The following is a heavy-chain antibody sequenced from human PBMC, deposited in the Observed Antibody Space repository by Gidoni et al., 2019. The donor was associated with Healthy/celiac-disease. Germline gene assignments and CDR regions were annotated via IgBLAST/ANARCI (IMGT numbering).Heavy chain of an antibody. CDR1: GFSFSSYA. CDR2: ISSNGGST. D-gene: IGHD5-12*01. V-gene: IGHV3-64*01. Sequence: EVQLVESGGGLVQPGGSLRLSCAASGFSFSSYAMHWVRQAPGKGLEYVSAISSNGGSTYYANSVKGRFTISRDNSKNTLYLQMGSLRAEDMAVYYCARGKSWLRLAELDYWGQGTLVTVSS. CDR3: ARGKSWLRLAELDY. J-gene: IGHJ4*02.